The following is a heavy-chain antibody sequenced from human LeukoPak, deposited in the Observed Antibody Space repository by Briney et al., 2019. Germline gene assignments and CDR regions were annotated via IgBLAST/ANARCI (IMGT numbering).Heavy chain of an antibody. CDR1: GFTFSTYG. J-gene: IGHJ4*02. D-gene: IGHD6-6*01. CDR3: ARGGAARPDS. Sequence: GGSLRLSCAASGFTFSTYGMSWVRQAPGKGLEWVSVIYSGGSTYYADSVKGRFTISRDNSKNTLYLQMNSLRAEDTAVYYCARGGAARPDSWGQGTLVTVSS. CDR2: IYSGGST. V-gene: IGHV3-66*01.